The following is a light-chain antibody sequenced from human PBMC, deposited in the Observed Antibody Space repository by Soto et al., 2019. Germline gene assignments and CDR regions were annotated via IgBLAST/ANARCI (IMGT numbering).Light chain of an antibody. V-gene: IGLV1-40*01. CDR1: SSNIGRGYD. Sequence: QSVLTQPPSVSGAPGQRVTISCTGSSSNIGRGYDVHWYQQFPGSAPRLLLSGDSNRPSGVPDRFSGSRSGTSASLAITGLPAEDEADYYCQTFDSSLTISWVFGGGTKVTVL. CDR3: QTFDSSLTISWV. J-gene: IGLJ3*02. CDR2: GDS.